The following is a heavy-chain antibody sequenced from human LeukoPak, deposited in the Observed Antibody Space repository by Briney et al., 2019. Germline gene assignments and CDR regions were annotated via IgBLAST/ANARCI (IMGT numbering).Heavy chain of an antibody. CDR1: GFTFSSYA. J-gene: IGHJ4*02. CDR3: AKMQGYFDY. Sequence: GGSLRLSCAASGFTFSSYAVSWVRQAPGKGLEWVSAISGSGGSTYYADSVKGRFTISRDNSKNMLYLQMNSLRAEDTAVHYCAKMQGYFDYWGQGTLVPVSS. V-gene: IGHV3-23*01. CDR2: ISGSGGST.